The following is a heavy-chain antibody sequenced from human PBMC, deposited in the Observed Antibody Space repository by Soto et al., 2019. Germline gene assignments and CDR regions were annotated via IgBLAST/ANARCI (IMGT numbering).Heavy chain of an antibody. J-gene: IGHJ4*02. CDR1: GFTFSSYG. CDR2: ISYDGSNK. CDR3: AKDSASPEAQWELAHGYLVYYFDY. Sequence: QVQLVESGGGVVQPGRSLRLSCAASGFTFSSYGMHWVRQAPGKGLEWVAVISYDGSNKYYADSVKGRFTISRDNSKNTLYLQMNSLRAEDTAVYYCAKDSASPEAQWELAHGYLVYYFDYWGQGTLVTVSS. V-gene: IGHV3-30*18. D-gene: IGHD1-26*01.